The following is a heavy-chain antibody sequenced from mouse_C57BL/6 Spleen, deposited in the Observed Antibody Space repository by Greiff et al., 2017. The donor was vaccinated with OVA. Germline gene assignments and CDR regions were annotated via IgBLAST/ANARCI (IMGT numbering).Heavy chain of an antibody. CDR3: ASGPYYYGSSYGYFDV. CDR1: GYTFTDYY. Sequence: VQLQQSGPELVKPGASVKISCKASGYTFTDYYMNWVKQSHGKSLEWIGDINPNNGGTSYNQKFKGKATLTVDKSSSTAYMELRSLTSEDSAVYYCASGPYYYGSSYGYFDVWGTGTTVTVSS. V-gene: IGHV1-26*01. CDR2: INPNNGGT. J-gene: IGHJ1*03. D-gene: IGHD1-1*01.